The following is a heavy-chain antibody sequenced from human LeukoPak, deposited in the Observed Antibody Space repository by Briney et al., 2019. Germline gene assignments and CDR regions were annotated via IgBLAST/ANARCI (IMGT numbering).Heavy chain of an antibody. CDR2: ILYNGDNK. V-gene: IGHV3-30*02. Sequence: PAGSLRLSCEASGFSFSDYGMHWVSQAPGKGLEWVAFILYNGDNKYYADSVKGRFTVSRDNSQSTLYLQMNSLRVEDTAVYYCAKRVVIRSTDYFYYYIHVWGKGTTVTVSS. J-gene: IGHJ6*03. D-gene: IGHD3-3*01. CDR3: AKRVVIRSTDYFYYYIHV. CDR1: GFSFSDYG.